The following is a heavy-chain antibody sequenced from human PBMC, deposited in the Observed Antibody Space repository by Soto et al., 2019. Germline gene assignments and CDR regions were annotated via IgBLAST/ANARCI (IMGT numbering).Heavy chain of an antibody. V-gene: IGHV3-23*01. Sequence: GGSLRLSCAASGFTFSSYAMSWVRQAPGKGLEWVSAISGSGGSTYYADSVKGRFTISRDNSKNTLYLQMNSLRAEDTAVYYCAKDLAQLWFPHYYYYGMEVWGQGTTVTVSS. D-gene: IGHD5-18*01. CDR2: ISGSGGST. J-gene: IGHJ6*02. CDR3: AKDLAQLWFPHYYYYGMEV. CDR1: GFTFSSYA.